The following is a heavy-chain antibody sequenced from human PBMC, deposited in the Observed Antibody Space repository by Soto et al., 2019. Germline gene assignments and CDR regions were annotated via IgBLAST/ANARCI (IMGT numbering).Heavy chain of an antibody. J-gene: IGHJ6*02. CDR3: ARGCFPSLWLQDYGMDV. CDR1: GFTFSSYS. Sequence: PGGSLRLSCAASGFTFSSYSMNWVRQAPGKGLEWVSSISSSSSYIYYADSVKGRFTISRDNAKNSLYLQMNSLRAEDTAVYYCARGCFPSLWLQDYGMDVWGQGTTVTVSS. CDR2: ISSSSSYI. V-gene: IGHV3-21*01. D-gene: IGHD5-18*01.